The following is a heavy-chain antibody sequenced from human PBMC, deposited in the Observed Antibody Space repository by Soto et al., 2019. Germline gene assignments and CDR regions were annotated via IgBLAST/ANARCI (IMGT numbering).Heavy chain of an antibody. CDR2: IYATGDT. J-gene: IGHJ5*02. D-gene: IGHD1-26*01. CDR3: VRDGTKNLRDRFEP. Sequence: LQESGPGVVKPSDTLSLTCNVSGASLSRYYWSWIRQPPGKGLEWIGRIYATGDTEYNPSLKSRISMSVDMSKKQFSLTLRSVTAADTAIYYCVRDGTKNLRDRFEPWGRGILVTVSS. V-gene: IGHV4-4*07. CDR1: GASLSRYY.